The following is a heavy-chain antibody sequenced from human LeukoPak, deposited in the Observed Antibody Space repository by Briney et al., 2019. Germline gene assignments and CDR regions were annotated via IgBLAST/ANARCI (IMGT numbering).Heavy chain of an antibody. V-gene: IGHV3-30*18. D-gene: IGHD3-10*01. Sequence: PGGSLRLSCAASGFTFSSYGMHWVRQAPGKGLEWVAVISYDGSNKYYADSVKGRFTISRDNSKNTLYLQMNSLRAEDTAVYYCAKDRAPYYGSGSYFGDDAFDIWGQGTMVTVSS. J-gene: IGHJ3*02. CDR3: AKDRAPYYGSGSYFGDDAFDI. CDR1: GFTFSSYG. CDR2: ISYDGSNK.